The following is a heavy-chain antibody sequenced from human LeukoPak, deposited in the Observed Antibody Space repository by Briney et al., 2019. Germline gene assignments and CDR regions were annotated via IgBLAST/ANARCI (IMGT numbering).Heavy chain of an antibody. CDR2: IYPGDSDT. CDR1: GYSFTSYW. J-gene: IGHJ3*02. V-gene: IGHV5-51*01. CDR3: ARQTPGGSGSYYAFHI. Sequence: GESLRISCKGSGYSFTSYWIGWVRQMPGKGLEWMGIIYPGDSDTRYSPSFRGQVTFSADKSINTAYLQWSSLKASDTAMYYCARQTPGGSGSYYAFHIWGQGTMVTVSS. D-gene: IGHD3-10*01.